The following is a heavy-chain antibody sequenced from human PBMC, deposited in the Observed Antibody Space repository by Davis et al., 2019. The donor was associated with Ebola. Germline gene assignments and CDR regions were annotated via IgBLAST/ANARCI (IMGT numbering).Heavy chain of an antibody. Sequence: PGGSLRLSCAASGLTFSSYGMHWVRQASGKGLEWVGCIRSKANSYATAYTASVKGRFTISRDDSKNTAYLQMDSLKTEDTAVYYCTSSSPDYWGQGTLVTVSS. CDR3: TSSSPDY. V-gene: IGHV3-73*01. CDR2: IRSKANSYAT. CDR1: GLTFSSYG. D-gene: IGHD6-6*01. J-gene: IGHJ4*02.